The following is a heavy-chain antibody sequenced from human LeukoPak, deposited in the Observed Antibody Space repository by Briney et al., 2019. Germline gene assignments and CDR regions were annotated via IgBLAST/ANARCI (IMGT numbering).Heavy chain of an antibody. CDR2: IIPIFGTA. D-gene: IGHD1-26*01. CDR3: ARADFDGSYSYYFDY. Sequence: SVKVSCKASGGTFSSYAISWVRQAPGQGLEWMGGIIPIFGTANYAQKFQGRVTITTDESTSTAYMELSSLRSEDTAVYYCARADFDGSYSYYFDYWGQGTLVTVSS. J-gene: IGHJ4*02. CDR1: GGTFSSYA. V-gene: IGHV1-69*05.